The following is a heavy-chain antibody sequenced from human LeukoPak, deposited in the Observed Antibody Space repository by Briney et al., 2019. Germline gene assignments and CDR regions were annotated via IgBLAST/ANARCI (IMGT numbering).Heavy chain of an antibody. V-gene: IGHV4-59*08. CDR1: GGSISSYH. CDR3: ARSVSWGLLVRDDAFDI. Sequence: SETLSLTCTVSGGSISSYHWIWIRQPPGKGLEWSGYIHYSGSTNYNPSLKSRVTTSVDTSKKQFSLKLRSVTAADTAVHYCARSVSWGLLVRDDAFDIWGQGTMVTVSS. CDR2: IHYSGST. J-gene: IGHJ3*02. D-gene: IGHD2-21*01.